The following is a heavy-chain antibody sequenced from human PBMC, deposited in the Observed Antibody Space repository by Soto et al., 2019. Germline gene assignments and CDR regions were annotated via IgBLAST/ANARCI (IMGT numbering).Heavy chain of an antibody. CDR1: GFTFSDYY. J-gene: IGHJ4*02. V-gene: IGHV3-11*06. CDR2: ISSSSSYT. CDR3: ARSKSFGVVIHYYFDY. Sequence: QVQLVESGGGLVKPGGSLRLSCAASGFTFSDYYMSWIRQAPGKGLEWVSYISSSSSYTNYADSVKGRFTISRDNAKNSPYLQMNSLRAEDTAVYYCARSKSFGVVIHYYFDYWGQGTLVTVSS. D-gene: IGHD3-3*01.